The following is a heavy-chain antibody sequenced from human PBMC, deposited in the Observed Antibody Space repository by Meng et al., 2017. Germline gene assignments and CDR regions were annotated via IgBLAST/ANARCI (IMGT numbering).Heavy chain of an antibody. CDR3: ARKYSSGWSDGSGAFDI. CDR1: GGSISSYY. D-gene: IGHD6-19*01. J-gene: IGHJ3*02. CDR2: IYTSGST. V-gene: IGHV4-4*07. Sequence: SETLSLTCTVSGGSISSYYWSWIRQPAGKGLEWIGRIYTSGSTNYNPSLKSRVTMSVDTSKNQFSLKLSSVTAADTAVYYCARKYSSGWSDGSGAFDIWGQETMVTVSS.